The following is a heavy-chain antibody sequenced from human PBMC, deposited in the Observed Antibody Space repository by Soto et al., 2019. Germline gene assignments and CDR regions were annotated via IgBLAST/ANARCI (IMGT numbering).Heavy chain of an antibody. CDR1: GFTFSNYA. J-gene: IGHJ6*02. V-gene: IGHV3-30-3*01. CDR2: MSFDETKK. CDR3: ARSHAPYYYDTTGFFFGLDV. Sequence: QVRLVESGGGVVQPGRSLRLSCAASGFTFSNYAMHWVRQAPGKGLEWVAVMSFDETKKYHAASVEGRFTISRDNSQNTLDLQMNRLRAEDTALYYCARSHAPYYYDTTGFFFGLDVWGPGTTVVVSS. D-gene: IGHD3-22*01.